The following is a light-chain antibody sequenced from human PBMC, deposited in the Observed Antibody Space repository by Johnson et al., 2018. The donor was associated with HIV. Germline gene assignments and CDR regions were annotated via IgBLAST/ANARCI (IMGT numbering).Light chain of an antibody. CDR3: GTWDSRLSAYV. CDR1: SSNIGNNY. CDR2: DNN. Sequence: QSVLTQPPSVSAAPGQTVTISCSGSSSNIGNNYVSWYQQLPGTAPKLLIYDNNKRPSWIPDRFSGSNSGTSANLGITRLLPGDEDDYYCGTWDSRLSAYVFGTGTKVTVL. J-gene: IGLJ1*01. V-gene: IGLV1-51*01.